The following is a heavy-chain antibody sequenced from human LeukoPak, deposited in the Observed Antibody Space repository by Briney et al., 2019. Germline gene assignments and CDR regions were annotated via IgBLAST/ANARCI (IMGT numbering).Heavy chain of an antibody. J-gene: IGHJ4*02. CDR1: GYTFTSYG. Sequence: ASVKVSCKASGYTFTSYGISWVRQAPGQGLEWMGWISAYNGNTNYAQKLQGRVTMTTDTSTGTAYMELRSLRSDDTAVYYCARDAVGYCSGGSCLLPFDYWGQGTLVTVSS. V-gene: IGHV1-18*01. CDR2: ISAYNGNT. CDR3: ARDAVGYCSGGSCLLPFDY. D-gene: IGHD2-15*01.